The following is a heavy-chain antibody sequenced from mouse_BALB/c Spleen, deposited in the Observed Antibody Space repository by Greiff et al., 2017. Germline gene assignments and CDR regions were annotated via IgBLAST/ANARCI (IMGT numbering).Heavy chain of an antibody. CDR3: ARYGSSPHWYFDV. D-gene: IGHD1-1*01. CDR1: GYSITSDYA. CDR2: ISYSGST. V-gene: IGHV3-2*02. J-gene: IGHJ1*01. Sequence: DVKLQESGPGLVKPSQSLSLTCTVTGYSITSDYAWNWIRQFPGNKLEWMGYISYSGSTSYNPYLKSRISITRDTSKNQFFLQLNSVTTEDTATYYCARYGSSPHWYFDVWGAGTTVTVSS.